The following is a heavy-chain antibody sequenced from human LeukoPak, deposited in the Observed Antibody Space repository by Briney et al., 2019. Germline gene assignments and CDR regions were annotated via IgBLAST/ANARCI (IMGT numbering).Heavy chain of an antibody. Sequence: PSETLSLTCTVSCGSVSSGSYYWSWLRQPPGKGLEWIGYIYYSGSTNYNHSLKSRVTISVDTSKNQFSLKLSSVTAADTAVYYCARYSSSYYYYYMDVWGKGTTVTVSS. CDR1: CGSVSSGSYY. D-gene: IGHD6-19*01. CDR2: IYYSGST. V-gene: IGHV4-61*01. CDR3: ARYSSSYYYYYMDV. J-gene: IGHJ6*03.